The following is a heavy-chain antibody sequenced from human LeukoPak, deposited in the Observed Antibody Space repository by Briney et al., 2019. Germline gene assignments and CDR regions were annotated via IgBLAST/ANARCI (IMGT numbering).Heavy chain of an antibody. CDR1: GFTFSSYA. J-gene: IGHJ3*02. CDR3: AKPRTGYSSSWPLDAFDI. V-gene: IGHV3-23*01. CDR2: ISGSGGRT. Sequence: GGSLRLSCAASGFTFSSYAMNWVRQAPVKGLEWVSAISGSGGRTYYADSVKGRFTISRDNSKNTLYLQMNSLRAEDTAVYYCAKPRTGYSSSWPLDAFDIWGQGTMVTVSS. D-gene: IGHD6-13*01.